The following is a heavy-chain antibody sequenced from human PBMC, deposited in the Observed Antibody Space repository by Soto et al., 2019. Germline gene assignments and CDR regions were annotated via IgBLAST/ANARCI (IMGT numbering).Heavy chain of an antibody. CDR2: IYYSGST. D-gene: IGHD3-22*01. V-gene: IGHV4-31*03. CDR3: ARGNYYDSSGYITKSYYFDY. Sequence: SETLSLTCTVSCGSISSCGYYWSWIRQHPGKGLEWIGYIYYSGSTYYNPSLKSRVTISVDTSKNQFSLKLSSVTAADTAVYYCARGNYYDSSGYITKSYYFDYWGQGTLVTVSS. CDR1: CGSISSCGYY. J-gene: IGHJ4*02.